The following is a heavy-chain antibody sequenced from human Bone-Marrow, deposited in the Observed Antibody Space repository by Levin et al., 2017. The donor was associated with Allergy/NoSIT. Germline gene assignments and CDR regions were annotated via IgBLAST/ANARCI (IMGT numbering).Heavy chain of an antibody. D-gene: IGHD2-8*01. J-gene: IGHJ4*02. V-gene: IGHV4-31*03. Sequence: SETLSLTCSVSGATIRGGGHYWSWIRQRPGKGLEWIGYIISSGTTYYNPSLKSRLSISLDGSQNQISLKLRSVMAADTAVYFCARGMDIWGQGSLVTVSS. CDR2: IISSGTT. CDR1: GATIRGGGHY. CDR3: ARGMDI.